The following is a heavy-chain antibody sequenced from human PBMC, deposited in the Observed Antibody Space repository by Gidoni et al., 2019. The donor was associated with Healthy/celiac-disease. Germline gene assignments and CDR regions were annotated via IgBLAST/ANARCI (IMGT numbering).Heavy chain of an antibody. CDR1: GGSIHSGSYY. V-gene: IGHV4-61*02. D-gene: IGHD6-13*01. Sequence: QVQLQESGPGLVKPSQTLSLTCTVSGGSIHSGSYYWSWIRQPAGKGLEWIGRIYTSGSTNYNPSLKSRVTISVDTSKNQFSLKLSSVTAADTAVYYCARDRGSSSRSNFDYWGQGTLVTVSS. J-gene: IGHJ4*02. CDR2: IYTSGST. CDR3: ARDRGSSSRSNFDY.